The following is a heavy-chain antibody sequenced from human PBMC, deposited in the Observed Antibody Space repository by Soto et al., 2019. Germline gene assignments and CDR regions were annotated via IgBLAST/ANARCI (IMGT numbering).Heavy chain of an antibody. Sequence: EVQLVESGGGLVQPGGSLRLSCAVSGFTFTSFWMYWVRQAPGKGLMWVSRINGDGSNTVYADSVKGRFTISGDNARNTAYLQVNSLTAEDTAVYYCAGSTSSARLDYWGQGSLVTVSS. CDR3: AGSTSSARLDY. CDR1: GFTFTSFW. V-gene: IGHV3-74*01. J-gene: IGHJ4*02. D-gene: IGHD6-25*01. CDR2: INGDGSNT.